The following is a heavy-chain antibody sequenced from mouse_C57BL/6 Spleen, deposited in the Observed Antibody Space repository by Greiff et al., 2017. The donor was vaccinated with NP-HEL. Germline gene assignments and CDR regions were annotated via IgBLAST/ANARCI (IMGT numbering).Heavy chain of an antibody. CDR1: GFTFSDYG. CDR3: ARTYYSNFDY. Sequence: EVQLVESGGGLVKPGGSLKLSCAASGFTFSDYGIHWVRQAPEKGLEWVAYISSGSSSIYYADTVKGRFTISRDNAKNTLFLQMTSLRSEDTAMYYCARTYYSNFDYWGQGTTLTVSS. CDR2: ISSGSSSI. V-gene: IGHV5-17*01. D-gene: IGHD2-5*01. J-gene: IGHJ2*01.